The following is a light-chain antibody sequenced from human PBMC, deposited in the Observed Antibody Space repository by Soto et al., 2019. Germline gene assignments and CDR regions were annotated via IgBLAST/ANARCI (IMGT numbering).Light chain of an antibody. CDR2: EVN. V-gene: IGLV2-14*01. J-gene: IGLJ2*01. CDR1: SSDVGGYNH. CDR3: SSYTSSSLVV. Sequence: QSALTQPASVSGSPGQSITISCTGTSSDVGGYNHVSWYQQHPGKAPKLMISEVNNRPSGVSNRFSGSKSGNTASLSISGLQSEDEADYYCSSYTSSSLVVFGGGTKLTVL.